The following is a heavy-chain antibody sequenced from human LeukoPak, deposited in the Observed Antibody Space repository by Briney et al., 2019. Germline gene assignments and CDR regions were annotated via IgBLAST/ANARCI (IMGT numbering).Heavy chain of an antibody. Sequence: ASVKVSCKASGYTFTNFGISWVRQAPGQVLEWMGWISGYNDNPNYAQKLQGRVTLTTDTSTSTAYMELRSLRYDDTAVYYCARDDSADWGQGTLVTVSS. CDR3: ARDDSAD. CDR2: ISGYNDNP. CDR1: GYTFTNFG. D-gene: IGHD2-21*01. V-gene: IGHV1-18*01. J-gene: IGHJ4*02.